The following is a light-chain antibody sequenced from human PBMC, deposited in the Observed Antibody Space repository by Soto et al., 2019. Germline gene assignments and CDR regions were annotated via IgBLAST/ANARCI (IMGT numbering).Light chain of an antibody. CDR1: QSVSNNY. J-gene: IGKJ1*01. CDR3: QQYGSSCT. V-gene: IGKV3-20*01. CDR2: GAS. Sequence: EIELTQSPGTLSLSPGERATLSCRASQSVSNNYLAWYQQKPGQAPRLLIYGASYRATGIPDRFSGSGSGNYFPLTISRQAPEVLAVYYRQQYGSSCTFGQGTKVEIK.